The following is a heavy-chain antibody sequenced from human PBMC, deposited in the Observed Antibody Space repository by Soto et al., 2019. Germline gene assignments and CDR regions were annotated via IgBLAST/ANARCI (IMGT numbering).Heavy chain of an antibody. CDR2: ISNDGTNK. CDR1: GFIFSSYG. V-gene: IGHV3-30*03. J-gene: IGHJ6*02. CDR3: ARPRRDFYCYFGMDV. Sequence: QVQLVESGGGVVQPGRSLRLSCAASGFIFSSYGMHWVRQAPGKGLEWVAVISNDGTNKYYADSVKGRFTISRDQSKNTLYLQMNSLRREDTAVYYCARPRRDFYCYFGMDVWGQGATVTVSS. D-gene: IGHD6-6*01.